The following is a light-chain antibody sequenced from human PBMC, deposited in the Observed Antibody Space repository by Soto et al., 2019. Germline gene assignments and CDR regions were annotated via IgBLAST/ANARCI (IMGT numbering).Light chain of an antibody. J-gene: IGKJ5*01. CDR2: AAS. V-gene: IGKV3-20*01. CDR1: ESLISRY. CDR3: QQYNSSPIT. Sequence: IGLTQSPGTLSLSPGERATLSCRASESLISRYLAWYQQKPGQAPRLLISAASSRATGIPDRFSGSGSGTDFTLTINSLEPEDFAVYYCQQYNSSPITFGQGTRLENK.